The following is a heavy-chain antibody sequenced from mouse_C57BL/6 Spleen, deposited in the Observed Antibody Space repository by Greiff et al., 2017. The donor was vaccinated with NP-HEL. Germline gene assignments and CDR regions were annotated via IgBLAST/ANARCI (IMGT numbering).Heavy chain of an antibody. CDR3: ARTDYYGSSTGFAY. Sequence: EVMLVESGGGLVQPGGSLSLSCAASGFTFTDYYMSWVRQPPGKALEWLGFIRNKANGYTTEYSASVKGRFTISRDNSQSILYLQMNALRAEDSATYYYARTDYYGSSTGFAYWGQGTLVTVSA. CDR2: IRNKANGYTT. J-gene: IGHJ3*01. V-gene: IGHV7-3*01. CDR1: GFTFTDYY. D-gene: IGHD1-1*01.